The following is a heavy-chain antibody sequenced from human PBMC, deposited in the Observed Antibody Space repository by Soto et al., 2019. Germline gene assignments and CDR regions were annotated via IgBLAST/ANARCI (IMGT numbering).Heavy chain of an antibody. CDR3: ARGMKVYDFWSHDYYYDHQDV. V-gene: IGHV4-59*01. J-gene: IGHJ6*03. D-gene: IGHD3-3*01. Sequence: SETLSLTCTVSGGSISSYYWSWIRQPPGKGLEWIGYIYYSGSTNYNPSLKSRVTISVDTSKNQFSLKLSSVTAADTAVYYCARGMKVYDFWSHDYYYDHQDVWGQRTTDPVSS. CDR1: GGSISSYY. CDR2: IYYSGST.